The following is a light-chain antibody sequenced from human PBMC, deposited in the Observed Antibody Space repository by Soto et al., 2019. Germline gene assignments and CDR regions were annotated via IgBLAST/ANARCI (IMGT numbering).Light chain of an antibody. V-gene: IGKV3-20*01. CDR2: GAS. CDR3: QQYGSSPLLT. J-gene: IGKJ4*01. CDR1: QSVSSSY. Sequence: EIVLTQSPGTLSLSPVERATLSCRASQSVSSSYLAWYQQKPGQAPRLLIYGASSRATGIPDRFSGSGSGTDFTLTISRLEPEDFAVCYCQQYGSSPLLTFGGGTKVDIK.